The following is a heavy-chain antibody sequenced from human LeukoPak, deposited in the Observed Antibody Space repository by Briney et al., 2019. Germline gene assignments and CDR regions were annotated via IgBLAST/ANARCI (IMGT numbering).Heavy chain of an antibody. CDR3: ARDLRLAYYFDY. J-gene: IGHJ4*02. CDR2: INPNSGGT. D-gene: IGHD6-19*01. V-gene: IGHV1-2*06. CDR1: GGTFSSYA. Sequence: GASVKVSCKASGGTFSSYAISWVRQAPGQGLEWMGRINPNSGGTNYAQKFQGRVTMTRDTSISTAYMELSRLRSDDTAVYYCARDLRLAYYFDYWGQGTLVTVSS.